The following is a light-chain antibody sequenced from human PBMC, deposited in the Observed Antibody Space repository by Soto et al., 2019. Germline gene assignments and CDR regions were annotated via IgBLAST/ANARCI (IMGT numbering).Light chain of an antibody. CDR2: DAS. CDR1: QSVSYY. CDR3: QQYGSSPFT. J-gene: IGKJ3*01. Sequence: EIVITHSPTTLFFSPLEIATLSCRASQSVSYYLAWYQQKPGQAPRLLIYDASSRATGVPDRFSGSGSGTDFTLTISRLEPEDFAVYYCQQYGSSPFTFGPGTKVDIK. V-gene: IGKV3-20*01.